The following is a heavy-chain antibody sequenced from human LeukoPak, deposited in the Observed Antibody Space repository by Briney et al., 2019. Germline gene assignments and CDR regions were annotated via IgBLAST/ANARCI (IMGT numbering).Heavy chain of an antibody. CDR1: GGSISTYY. Sequence: SETLSLTCTVSGGSISTYYWSWIRQPPGKGLEWIGYIYYSGSTNYNPSLKSRVTISLDTSKNQFSLKLSSVTAADTAVYYCARYYCTSATCYYFDYWGQGTLVTVSS. J-gene: IGHJ4*02. CDR3: ARYYCTSATCYYFDY. D-gene: IGHD2-2*01. CDR2: IYYSGST. V-gene: IGHV4-59*01.